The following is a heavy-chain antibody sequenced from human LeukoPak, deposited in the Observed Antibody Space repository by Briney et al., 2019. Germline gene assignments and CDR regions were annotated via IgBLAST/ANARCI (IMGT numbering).Heavy chain of an antibody. V-gene: IGHV3-13*01. CDR1: GFTFSSYD. D-gene: IGHD3-10*01. J-gene: IGHJ4*02. CDR2: IGTAGDT. CDR3: ARSGLGSGSYSFDY. Sequence: QTGGSLRLSCAASGFTFSSYDMHWVRQATGKGLEWVSAIGTAGDTYYPGSVKGRFTISRENAKNSLYLQMNSLRAGNTAVYYCARSGLGSGSYSFDYWGQGTLVTVSS.